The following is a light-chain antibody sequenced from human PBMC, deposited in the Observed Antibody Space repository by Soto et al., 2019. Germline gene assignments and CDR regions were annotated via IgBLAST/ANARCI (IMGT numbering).Light chain of an antibody. CDR2: EVS. CDR3: SVWHSRAWV. V-gene: IGLV2-18*01. J-gene: IGLJ3*02. CDR1: SSDFGSYNR. Sequence: QSVLTQPPSVSGSPGQSVTISCTGTSSDFGSYNRVSWYQRPPGTGPKLMIYEVSNRPSGVPDRFSGSKSGNTASLTISGLQAEDEAEYYCSVWHSRAWVFGGGTKLTVL.